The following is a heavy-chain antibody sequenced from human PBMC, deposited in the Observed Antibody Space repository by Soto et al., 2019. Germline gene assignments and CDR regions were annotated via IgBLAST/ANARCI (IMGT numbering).Heavy chain of an antibody. D-gene: IGHD3-3*01. Sequence: GGSLRLSCAASGFSFSNAWMSWVRQAPGKGLEWVGHIKRKNDGGTTDYAAPVKGRFTISRDDSKNTLYLQMNSLKTEDTAVYYCTGITIFGVVIPDHWGQGTLVTVSS. CDR3: TGITIFGVVIPDH. CDR2: IKRKNDGGTT. CDR1: GFSFSNAW. J-gene: IGHJ4*02. V-gene: IGHV3-15*01.